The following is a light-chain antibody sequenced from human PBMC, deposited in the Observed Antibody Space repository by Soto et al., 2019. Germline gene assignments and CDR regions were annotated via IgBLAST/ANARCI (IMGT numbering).Light chain of an antibody. V-gene: IGKV3-20*01. CDR1: QSVTGSY. J-gene: IGKJ5*01. CDR2: AAS. Sequence: EIVLTQSPGTLSLSPGERATLSCRASQSVTGSYLAWYQQKPGQAPRLLIYAASSRATGIPDTFSGSGSGTDFTLTISRLEPEDFAVYYCQQYGASITFGQGTRLEIK. CDR3: QQYGASIT.